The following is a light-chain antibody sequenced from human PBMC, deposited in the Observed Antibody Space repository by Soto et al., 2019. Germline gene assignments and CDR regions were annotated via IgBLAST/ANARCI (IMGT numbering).Light chain of an antibody. CDR2: GAS. J-gene: IGKJ1*01. CDR1: QTFSSSF. V-gene: IGKV3-20*01. Sequence: EIVLTQSPGTLSLSPGERGTLSCRASQTFSSSFFAWYQQKPGQAPRLLIYGASTRATGIPDRFSGSASGTDFTLTISRLEPEDFAVYFCHQFASSLTFGQGTKVEIK. CDR3: HQFASSLT.